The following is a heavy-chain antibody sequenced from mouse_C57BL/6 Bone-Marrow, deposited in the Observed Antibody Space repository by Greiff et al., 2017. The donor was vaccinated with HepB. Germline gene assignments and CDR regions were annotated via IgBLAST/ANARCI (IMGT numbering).Heavy chain of an antibody. CDR1: GFTFSSYG. J-gene: IGHJ3*01. CDR3: ARLLLGFAY. Sequence: EVQRVESGGDLVKPGGSLKLSCAASGFTFSSYGMSWVRQTPDKRLEWVATISSGGSYTYYPDSVKGRFTISRDNAKNTLYLQMSSLKSEDTAMFYCARLLLGFAYWGQGTLVTVSA. D-gene: IGHD1-1*02. CDR2: ISSGGSYT. V-gene: IGHV5-6*01.